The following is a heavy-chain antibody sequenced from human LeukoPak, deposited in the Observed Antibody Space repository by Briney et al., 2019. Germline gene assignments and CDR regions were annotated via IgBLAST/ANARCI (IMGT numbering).Heavy chain of an antibody. V-gene: IGHV3-23*01. Sequence: PGGSLRLSCAASGFTFSSYAMSWVRQAPGKGLEWVSAISGSGGSTYYADSVKGRFTISRDNSKNTLYLQMNSLRAEDTAVYYCAKDPRVRGVIITFYFGYWGQGTLVTVSS. CDR1: GFTFSSYA. D-gene: IGHD3-10*01. CDR2: ISGSGGST. CDR3: AKDPRVRGVIITFYFGY. J-gene: IGHJ4*02.